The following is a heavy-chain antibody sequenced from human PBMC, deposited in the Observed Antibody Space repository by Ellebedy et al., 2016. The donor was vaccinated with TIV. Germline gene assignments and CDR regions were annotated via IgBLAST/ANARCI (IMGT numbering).Heavy chain of an antibody. J-gene: IGHJ4*02. CDR3: ARGRGAAIVVVVAATFFDY. CDR2: IYYSWST. Sequence: MPSETLSLTCTVSGGSISSGGYYWSWIRQHPGKGLEWIGYIYYSWSTYYNPSLKSRVTISVDTSKNQFSLKLSSVTAADTAVYYCARGRGAAIVVVVAATFFDYWGQGTLVTVSS. V-gene: IGHV4-31*03. CDR1: GGSISSGGYY. D-gene: IGHD2-15*01.